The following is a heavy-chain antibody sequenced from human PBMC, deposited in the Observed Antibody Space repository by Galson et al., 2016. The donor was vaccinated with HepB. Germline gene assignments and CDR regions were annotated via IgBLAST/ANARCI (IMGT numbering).Heavy chain of an antibody. J-gene: IGHJ4*02. Sequence: ETLSLTCAVSGVSITSNDWWSWVRQPPGQGLEWIGQVFHSGRVNYTPSLASRVTISIDTSNNHFSLRLTSVTAADTALYYCASQYWGGPSDYWGQGTLVTVSS. CDR3: ASQYWGGPSDY. CDR2: VFHSGRV. CDR1: GVSITSNDW. V-gene: IGHV4-4*02. D-gene: IGHD2/OR15-2a*01.